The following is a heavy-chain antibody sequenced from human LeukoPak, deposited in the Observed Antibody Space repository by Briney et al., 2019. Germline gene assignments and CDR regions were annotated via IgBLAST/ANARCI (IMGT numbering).Heavy chain of an antibody. Sequence: SETLSLACTVSGVSISSYYWSWIRQPPGKGLEWIGYISYSGSTNYNPSLKSRVTMSADTSKNQFSLELSSVTAADTAMYYYARGPAADTAYWGQGTLVTVSS. V-gene: IGHV4-59*01. CDR2: ISYSGST. J-gene: IGHJ4*02. D-gene: IGHD2-2*01. CDR3: ARGPAADTAY. CDR1: GVSISSYY.